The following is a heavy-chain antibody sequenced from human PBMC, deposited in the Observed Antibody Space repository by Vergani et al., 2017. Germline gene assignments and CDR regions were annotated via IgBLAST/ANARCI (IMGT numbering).Heavy chain of an antibody. D-gene: IGHD6-19*01. Sequence: QVQLVQSGAEVKKPGASVKVPCKASGYTFTGYYMHWVRQAPGQGLEWMGWINPNSGGTNYAQKFQGRVPMTRDTSISTAYMELSRLRSDDTAVYYCARYPRLNIALAGVNWFDPWGQGTLVTVSS. CDR1: GYTFTGYY. V-gene: IGHV1-2*02. CDR3: ARYPRLNIALAGVNWFDP. CDR2: INPNSGGT. J-gene: IGHJ5*02.